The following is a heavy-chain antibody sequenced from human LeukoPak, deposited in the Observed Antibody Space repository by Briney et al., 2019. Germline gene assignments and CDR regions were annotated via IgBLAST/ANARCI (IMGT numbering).Heavy chain of an antibody. V-gene: IGHV4-34*01. CDR3: AKSDSWRPAFGY. J-gene: IGHJ4*02. CDR1: GGSFSGYY. D-gene: IGHD2-15*01. CDR2: INHSGST. Sequence: PSETLSLTCAVYGGSFSGYYWSWIRQPPGKGLEWIGEINHSGSTNYNPSLKSRVTISVDTSKNQLSLKLSSVTAADTAVYYCAKSDSWRPAFGYWGQGTLVTVSS.